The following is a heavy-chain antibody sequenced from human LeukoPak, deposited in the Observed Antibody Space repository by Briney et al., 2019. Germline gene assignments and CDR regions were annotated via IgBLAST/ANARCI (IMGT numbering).Heavy chain of an antibody. J-gene: IGHJ5*02. CDR1: GFTFSRYW. CDR2: ISSSGDTI. Sequence: GGSLRLSCEVSGFTFSRYWMHWVRQAPGKGLEWVSYISSSGDTIYYADSVKGRFTISRDNAKNSLFLQMNSLRADDTAVYYCARDGRYSATRNWFDPWGQGTLVTVSS. CDR3: ARDGRYSATRNWFDP. V-gene: IGHV3-48*04. D-gene: IGHD5-12*01.